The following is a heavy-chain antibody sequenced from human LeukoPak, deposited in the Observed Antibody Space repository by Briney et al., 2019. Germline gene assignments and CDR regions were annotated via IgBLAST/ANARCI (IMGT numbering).Heavy chain of an antibody. V-gene: IGHV4-34*01. Sequence: KPSETLPLTCAVYDGSFSRYYWSWIRQPPGKGLEWIGEINHSGTTNYNPSLKGRVTISVDTSKNQFSLKLSSVTAADTAVYYCARDNKRAGDYWGQGTLVTVSS. CDR1: DGSFSRYY. J-gene: IGHJ4*02. CDR2: INHSGTT. D-gene: IGHD1-1*01. CDR3: ARDNKRAGDY.